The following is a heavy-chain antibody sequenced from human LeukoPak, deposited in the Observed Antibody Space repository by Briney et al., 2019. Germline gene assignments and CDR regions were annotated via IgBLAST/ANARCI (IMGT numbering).Heavy chain of an antibody. CDR2: IKSVVDGGPR. CDR1: GFTFRNAW. V-gene: IGHV3-15*01. J-gene: IGHJ4*02. CDR3: TTAPAAVDY. D-gene: IGHD6-25*01. Sequence: GGSLRLSCATSGFTFRNAWMSWVRQAPGKGLEWVGRIKSVVDGGPRDYAAPVKDRFTISRDDSKNTLYLQMNSLKTDDTAVYYCTTAPAAVDYWGQGSLVTVSS.